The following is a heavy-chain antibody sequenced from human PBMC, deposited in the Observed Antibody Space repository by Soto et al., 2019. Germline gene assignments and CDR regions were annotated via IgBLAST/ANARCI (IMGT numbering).Heavy chain of an antibody. D-gene: IGHD6-13*01. CDR2: IYYSGST. Sequence: SETLSLTCTVSGGSISSYYWSWIRQPPGKGLEWIGYIYYSGSTNYNPSLKSRVTISVDTSKNQFSLKLSSVTAADTAVYYCGRDEAAGNFDYWGQGTLVTVSS. V-gene: IGHV4-59*01. CDR3: GRDEAAGNFDY. CDR1: GGSISSYY. J-gene: IGHJ4*02.